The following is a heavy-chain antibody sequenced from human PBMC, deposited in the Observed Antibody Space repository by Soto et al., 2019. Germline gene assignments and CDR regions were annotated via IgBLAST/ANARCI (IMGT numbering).Heavy chain of an antibody. CDR3: ARSPLDILTGLTEYYFDY. CDR1: GFSLSNARMG. CDR2: IFSNDEK. V-gene: IGHV2-26*01. D-gene: IGHD3-9*01. Sequence: SGPTLVNPTETLTLTCTVSGFSLSNARMGVSWIRQPPGKALEWLAHIFSNDEKSYSTSLKSRLTISKDTSKSQVVLTMTNMDPVDTATYYCARSPLDILTGLTEYYFDYWGQGTLVTAPQ. J-gene: IGHJ4*02.